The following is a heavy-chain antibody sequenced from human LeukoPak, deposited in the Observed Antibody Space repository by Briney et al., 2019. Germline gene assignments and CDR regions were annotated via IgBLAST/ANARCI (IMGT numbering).Heavy chain of an antibody. CDR2: INPRGGST. CDR3: ARGGAHIVLMVYAENWFDP. Sequence: ASVKVSCKASGYTFTSYYMHWVRQAPGQGPEWMGLINPRGGSTSYAQKFQGRVTMTRDMSTSTVHMELSSLRSEDTAVYYCARGGAHIVLMVYAENWFDPWGQGTLVTVSS. V-gene: IGHV1-46*01. CDR1: GYTFTSYY. D-gene: IGHD2-8*01. J-gene: IGHJ5*02.